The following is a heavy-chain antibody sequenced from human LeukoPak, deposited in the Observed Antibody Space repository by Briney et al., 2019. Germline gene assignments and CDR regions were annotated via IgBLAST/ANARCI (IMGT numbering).Heavy chain of an antibody. CDR3: ARDLPPYYFDY. V-gene: IGHV1-69*04. CDR2: IIPTLGIA. J-gene: IGHJ4*02. CDR1: GGIFSSYA. Sequence: SVKVSCKASGGIFSSYAISWVRQAPGQGLEWMGRIIPTLGIANYAQKFQGRVTITADKSTSTAYMDLSSLRSEDTAVYYCARDLPPYYFDYWGQGTLVTVSS.